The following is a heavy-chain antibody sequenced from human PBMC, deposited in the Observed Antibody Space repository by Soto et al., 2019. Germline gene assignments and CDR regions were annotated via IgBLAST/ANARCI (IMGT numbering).Heavy chain of an antibody. Sequence: SETLSLTCTVSGGSIISYYWSWILQPPGKGLEWIGYIYYSGSTNYNPSLKSRVTISVDTSKNQFSLKLSSVTAADTAVYYCARKITFYYGSGSYYNSLWFDPGGQGTLVAVS. D-gene: IGHD3-10*01. CDR1: GGSIISYY. CDR3: ARKITFYYGSGSYYNSLWFDP. V-gene: IGHV4-59*08. CDR2: IYYSGST. J-gene: IGHJ5*02.